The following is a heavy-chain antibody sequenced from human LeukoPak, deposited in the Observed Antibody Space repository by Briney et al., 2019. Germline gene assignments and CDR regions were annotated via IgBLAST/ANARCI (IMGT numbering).Heavy chain of an antibody. CDR1: GYTFTSYG. CDR3: ARAAVAQGPIDY. CDR2: ISAYNGNT. J-gene: IGHJ4*02. D-gene: IGHD6-19*01. Sequence: ASVKVSCKASGYTFTSYGIRWVRQAPGQGLEWMGWISAYNGNTNYAQKHQGRVTMTTDTSTSTAYMELRSLRSDDTAVYYCARAAVAQGPIDYWGQGTLVTVSS. V-gene: IGHV1-18*04.